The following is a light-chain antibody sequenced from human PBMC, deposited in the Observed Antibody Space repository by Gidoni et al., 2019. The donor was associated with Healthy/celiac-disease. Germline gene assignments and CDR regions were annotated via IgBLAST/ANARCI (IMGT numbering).Light chain of an antibody. V-gene: IGKV1-33*01. CDR3: QQYDNLST. Sequence: DPVSITCQASQDISNYLNWYQQKPGKAPKLLIYDASNLETGVPSRFSGSGSGTDFTFTISSLQPEDIATYYCQQYDNLSTFGQXTKVEIK. CDR1: QDISNY. J-gene: IGKJ1*01. CDR2: DAS.